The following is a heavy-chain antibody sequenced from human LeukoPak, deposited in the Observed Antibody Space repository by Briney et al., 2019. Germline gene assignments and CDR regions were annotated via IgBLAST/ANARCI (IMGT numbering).Heavy chain of an antibody. V-gene: IGHV4-59*01. J-gene: IGHJ5*02. Sequence: PSETLSLTCTVSGGSTNSYYWSWIRQSPGKGLEWIGYVAYSGSTNYNPSHKSRVTISLDTSKNQFSLKLSSVTAADTAVYYCAITVSGYYFNAWGPGTLDTVSS. D-gene: IGHD5-12*01. CDR1: GGSTNSYY. CDR2: VAYSGST. CDR3: AITVSGYYFNA.